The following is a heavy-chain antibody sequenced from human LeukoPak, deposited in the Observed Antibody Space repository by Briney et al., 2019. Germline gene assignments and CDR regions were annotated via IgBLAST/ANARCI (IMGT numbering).Heavy chain of an antibody. D-gene: IGHD1-14*01. Sequence: GGSLRLSCAASGITFTSAWMGWVRQAPGKGLEWVGRIKSKNGGGIREYAAPVRGRFTISTDDSKITSYLQMNNLKIEDTAVYYCTTDGGITIRPLFDFWGQGTLVTVSS. CDR2: IKSKNGGGIR. V-gene: IGHV3-15*01. CDR1: GITFTSAW. J-gene: IGHJ4*02. CDR3: TTDGGITIRPLFDF.